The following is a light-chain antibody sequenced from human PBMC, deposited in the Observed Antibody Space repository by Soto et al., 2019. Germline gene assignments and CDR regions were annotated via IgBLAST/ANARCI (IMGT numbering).Light chain of an antibody. CDR3: QQYRSSPRT. CDR2: GAS. V-gene: IGKV3-20*01. CDR1: QSVSSSY. J-gene: IGKJ1*01. Sequence: EIVLTQSPGTLSLSPGERATLSCRASQSVSSSYLAWYQQKRGQAPSLLMYGASRRATGIPERFSGSGSGTDFTLTISRLESEDFAVYYSQQYRSSPRTFGQGTKVDIK.